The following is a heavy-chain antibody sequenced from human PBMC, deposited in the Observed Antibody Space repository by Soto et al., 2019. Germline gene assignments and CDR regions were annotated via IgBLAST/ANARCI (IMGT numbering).Heavy chain of an antibody. V-gene: IGHV4-34*01. Sequence: SETLSLTCAVYGGSFSGYYWSWIRQPPGKGLEWIGEINHSGSTNYNPSLKSRVTISVDTSKNQFSLKLSSVTAADTAVYYCASRDYYGSRSYPFDYWGQGTLVTVSS. CDR1: GGSFSGYY. J-gene: IGHJ4*02. D-gene: IGHD3-10*01. CDR3: ASRDYYGSRSYPFDY. CDR2: INHSGST.